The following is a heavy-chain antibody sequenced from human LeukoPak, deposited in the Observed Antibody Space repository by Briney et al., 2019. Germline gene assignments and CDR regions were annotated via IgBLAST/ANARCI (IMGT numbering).Heavy chain of an antibody. D-gene: IGHD5-12*01. CDR1: GFTFSGYS. V-gene: IGHV3-48*01. J-gene: IGHJ6*02. Sequence: GGSLRLSCAASGFTFSGYSMNWVRQAPGKGLEWVSYISSGSSPIYYADSVKGRFTISRVNAKNSLFLQMNSLRAEDTAVYYCARGFGYSGDDFSSWYYYGMDVWGQGTTVTVSS. CDR2: ISSGSSPI. CDR3: ARGFGYSGDDFSSWYYYGMDV.